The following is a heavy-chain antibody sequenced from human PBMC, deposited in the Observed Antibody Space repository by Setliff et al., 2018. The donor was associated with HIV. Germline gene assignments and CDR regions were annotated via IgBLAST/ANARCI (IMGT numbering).Heavy chain of an antibody. CDR2: IYTSGST. CDR1: GGSISSGSYY. J-gene: IGHJ4*02. CDR3: ASRRGGGFLAWPDPYFDY. Sequence: LSLTCTASGGSISSGSYYWSWIRQPAGKGLEWIGHIYTSGSTNYNPSLKSRVIISIDTSKNQFSLKLFSVTAADTAVYYCASRRGGGFLAWPDPYFDYWGRGTLVTVSS. D-gene: IGHD3-3*01. V-gene: IGHV4-61*09.